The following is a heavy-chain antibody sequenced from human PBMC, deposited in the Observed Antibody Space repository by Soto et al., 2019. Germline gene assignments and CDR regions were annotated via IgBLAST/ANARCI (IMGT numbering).Heavy chain of an antibody. V-gene: IGHV3-21*01. J-gene: IGHJ5*02. Sequence: EVQLAASGGGLVKPGGSLRLYCAASGFTFSSHSMNWVRQAPGTGLEWVSSISSSSSYIYYADSVKGRFTIYRDNDKNSLYVQRNSRRAEDRAVYYCATIPNGLFDRWGQGTLVTVSS. D-gene: IGHD6-25*01. CDR1: GFTFSSHS. CDR2: ISSSSSYI. CDR3: ATIPNGLFDR.